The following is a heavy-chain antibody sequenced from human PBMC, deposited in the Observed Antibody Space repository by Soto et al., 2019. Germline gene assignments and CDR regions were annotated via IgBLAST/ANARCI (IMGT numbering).Heavy chain of an antibody. CDR1: GGSISSGGYY. D-gene: IGHD3-10*01. J-gene: IGHJ4*02. Sequence: QVQLQESGPGLVKPSQTLSLTCTVSGGSISSGGYYWSWIRQHPGKGLEWIGYIYYSGSTYYNPSLRSRVTISVDTSKNQVSLKLSSVTAADTAVYYGASWGVRGVKSDSYFDYWGQGTLVTVSS. CDR2: IYYSGST. V-gene: IGHV4-31*03. CDR3: ASWGVRGVKSDSYFDY.